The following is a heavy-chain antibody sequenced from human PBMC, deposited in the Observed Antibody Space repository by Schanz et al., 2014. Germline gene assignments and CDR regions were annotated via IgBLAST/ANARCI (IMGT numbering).Heavy chain of an antibody. D-gene: IGHD3-22*01. Sequence: VQLVESGGGVVQPGRSLRLSCAASGFTLSNSDMHWVRQGTGKGLEWVSTIGYLGDTYYPDSVKGRFTVSRDSGQNSLYLQMNRLRAEDTAVYYCARVHHYDPSGWGYFDYWGQGALVTVSS. V-gene: IGHV3-13*01. CDR1: GFTLSNSD. CDR2: IGYLGDT. CDR3: ARVHHYDPSGWGYFDY. J-gene: IGHJ4*02.